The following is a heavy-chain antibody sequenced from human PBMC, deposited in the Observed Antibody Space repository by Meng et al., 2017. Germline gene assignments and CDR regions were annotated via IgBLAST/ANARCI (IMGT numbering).Heavy chain of an antibody. CDR2: IINIFGTA. CDR3: ASRTGPAMAKFFDY. Sequence: GQWKKPWASVNVACKASGSAFTSYAIHWLRQAPGQGLEVMRGIINIFGTANYAQTFQRRVKITADESTSTAFLELSSLRSEEKDVYYCASRTGPAMAKFFDYWGQGTLVTVSS. V-gene: IGHV1-69*13. CDR1: GSAFTSYA. J-gene: IGHJ4*02. D-gene: IGHD5-18*01.